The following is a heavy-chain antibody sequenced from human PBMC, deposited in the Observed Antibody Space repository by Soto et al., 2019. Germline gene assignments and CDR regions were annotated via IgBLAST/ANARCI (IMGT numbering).Heavy chain of an antibody. V-gene: IGHV1-24*01. CDR2: FYPEDGET. J-gene: IGHJ3*02. CDR1: GYTLTELS. Sequence: QVQLVQSGAEVKKPGPSVKVSWKVSGYTLTELSMHWVRQAPGKGLEWMGGFYPEDGETIYAQKFQGRVTMTEDTSTDTAYMELRRLRSEDTAVYYCATITTVTWDAFDIWGHGTMVTVSS. CDR3: ATITTVTWDAFDI. D-gene: IGHD4-17*01.